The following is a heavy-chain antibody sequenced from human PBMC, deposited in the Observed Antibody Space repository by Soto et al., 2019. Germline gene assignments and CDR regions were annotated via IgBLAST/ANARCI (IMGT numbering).Heavy chain of an antibody. CDR2: IIPTFGTA. D-gene: IGHD6-19*01. CDR1: GVTFISSA. V-gene: IGHV1-69*06. J-gene: IGHJ3*02. CDR3: ARSETAGQRGFDI. Sequence: QVQLVQAGAEMREPGSSVKVSCKDSGVTFISSAINWLRQAPGQGPEWMGGIIPTFGTANYSEKFRGRVTITADTSTSTAYMEVSSPTSEDTAMYFWARSETAGQRGFDIWGQGTMVTVSS.